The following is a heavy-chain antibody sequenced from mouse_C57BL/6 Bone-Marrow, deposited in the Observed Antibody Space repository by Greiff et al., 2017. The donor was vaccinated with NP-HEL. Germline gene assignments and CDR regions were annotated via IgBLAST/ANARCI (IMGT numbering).Heavy chain of an antibody. V-gene: IGHV1-82*01. CDR1: GYAFSSSW. Sequence: QVQLQQSGPELVKPGASVKISCKASGYAFSSSWMNWVKQRPGKGLEWIGRIYPGDGDTNYKGKFKGKATLTADKSSSTAYMQLSSLTSEDSAVYFCASTLFAYWGQGTLVTVSA. CDR2: IYPGDGDT. J-gene: IGHJ3*01. CDR3: ASTLFAY.